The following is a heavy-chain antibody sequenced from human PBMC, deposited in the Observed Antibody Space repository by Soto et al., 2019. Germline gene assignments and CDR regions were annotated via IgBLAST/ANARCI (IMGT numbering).Heavy chain of an antibody. Sequence: QVQLVESGGGVVRPGRSLRLACEASGFTFNTYGMHWVRQAPGKGLQGVAVIWYDGTNAYYADSVKGRFTISRDNSKDKLYLEMNTLRAEDTAVYYCARVEAPLIHSDHYYYGMDVWGQGTTVT. CDR2: IWYDGTNA. CDR3: ARVEAPLIHSDHYYYGMDV. J-gene: IGHJ6*02. CDR1: GFTFNTYG. D-gene: IGHD5-18*01. V-gene: IGHV3-33*01.